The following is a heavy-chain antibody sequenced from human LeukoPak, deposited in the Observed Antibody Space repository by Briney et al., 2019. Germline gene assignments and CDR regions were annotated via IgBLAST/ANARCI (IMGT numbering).Heavy chain of an antibody. D-gene: IGHD6-19*01. CDR3: ARLNGLDGAYYFDY. CDR2: ISSSGSTI. CDR1: GFTFSSYE. Sequence: PGGSLRLSCAASGFTFSSYEMNWVRQAPGKGLEWVSYISSSGSTIYYADSVKGRFTISRDNAKNSLYLQMNSLRAEDTAVYYCARLNGLDGAYYFDYWGQGTLVTVSS. V-gene: IGHV3-48*03. J-gene: IGHJ4*02.